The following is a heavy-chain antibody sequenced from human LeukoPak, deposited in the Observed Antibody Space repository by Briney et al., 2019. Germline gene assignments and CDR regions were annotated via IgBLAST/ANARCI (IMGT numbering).Heavy chain of an antibody. CDR2: INPNSGGT. D-gene: IGHD3-3*01. CDR1: GYTFTGYY. V-gene: IGHV1-2*02. J-gene: IGHJ6*03. CDR3: ARAYGWDCDFWSGYFRNYYYYHMDV. Sequence: GASVKVSCKASGYTFTGYYMHWVRQAPGQGLEWMGWINPNSGGTNYAQKFQGRVTMTRDTSISTAYMELSRLRSDDTAVYYCARAYGWDCDFWSGYFRNYYYYHMDVWGKGTTVTISS.